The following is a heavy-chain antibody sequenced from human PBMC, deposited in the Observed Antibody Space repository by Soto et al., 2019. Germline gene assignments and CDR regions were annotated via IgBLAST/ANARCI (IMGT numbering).Heavy chain of an antibody. J-gene: IGHJ6*02. CDR2: IIPYYGNT. Sequence: ASVKVSCKASGGTFSSYAISWVRQAPGQGLEWMGWIIPYYGNTNYAQKFQGRVTMTTDTSTSTAYMELRSLRSDDTAVYYCARDRILDVWGQGTTVTVSS. CDR3: ARDRILDV. CDR1: GGTFSSYA. V-gene: IGHV1-18*01.